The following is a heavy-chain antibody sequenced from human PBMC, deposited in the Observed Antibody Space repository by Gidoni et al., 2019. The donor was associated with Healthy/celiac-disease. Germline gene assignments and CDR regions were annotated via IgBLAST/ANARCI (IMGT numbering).Heavy chain of an antibody. CDR2: ISSSSSTI. CDR1: GVTFSAYS. V-gene: IGHV3-48*02. CDR3: ARDSVVRGVIMRWFDP. J-gene: IGHJ5*02. D-gene: IGHD3-10*01. Sequence: EVQLVESGGGLVQPGGSRRLSCAASGVTFSAYSMNWVRQAPGKGLEWVSYISSSSSTIYYADSVKGRFTISRDNAKNSLYLQMNSLRDEDTAVYYCARDSVVRGVIMRWFDPWGQGTLVTVSS.